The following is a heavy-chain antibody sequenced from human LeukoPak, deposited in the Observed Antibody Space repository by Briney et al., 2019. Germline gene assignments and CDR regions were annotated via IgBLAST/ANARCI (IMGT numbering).Heavy chain of an antibody. V-gene: IGHV3-23*01. CDR1: GFTFSNYA. CDR2: VSGSGGST. Sequence: GGSLRLSCAASGFTFSNYAMSWVRQSPRKGLEWVSAVSGSGGSTYYADSVRGRFTVSGDNSQITLYLQMNSLGAEDTAVYFCARGPLTEVAGTTWDSWGRGTLVTVSS. J-gene: IGHJ4*02. D-gene: IGHD6-19*01. CDR3: ARGPLTEVAGTTWDS.